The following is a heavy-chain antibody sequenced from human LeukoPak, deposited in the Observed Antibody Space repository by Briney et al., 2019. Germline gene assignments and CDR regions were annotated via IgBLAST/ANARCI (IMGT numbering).Heavy chain of an antibody. CDR1: GFTFSSYE. CDR3: ARDLGVAVAEAY. V-gene: IGHV3-48*03. CDR2: ISSSGSTI. Sequence: GGSLRLSCAASGFTFSSYEMNWVRQAPGKGLEWVSYISSSGSTIYCADSVKGRFTISRDNAKNSLYLQMNSLRAEDTAVYYCARDLGVAVAEAYWGQGTLVTVSS. J-gene: IGHJ4*02. D-gene: IGHD6-19*01.